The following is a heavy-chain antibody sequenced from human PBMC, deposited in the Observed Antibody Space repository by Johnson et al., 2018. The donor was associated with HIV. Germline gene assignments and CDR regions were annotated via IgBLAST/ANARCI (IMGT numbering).Heavy chain of an antibody. J-gene: IGHJ3*01. CDR3: ARAPKQGFRDFAGGAFDV. CDR1: GFTFSSYW. CDR2: INSDGSST. Sequence: EVQLLESGGGLVQPGGSLRLSCAASGFTFSSYWMHWVRQAPGKGLVWVSRINSDGSSTSYADSVKGRFTISRDNAKNTVYLQMNSLRVDDTALYYCARAPKQGFRDFAGGAFDVWGQGTMVTVSS. V-gene: IGHV3-74*02. D-gene: IGHD2-21*02.